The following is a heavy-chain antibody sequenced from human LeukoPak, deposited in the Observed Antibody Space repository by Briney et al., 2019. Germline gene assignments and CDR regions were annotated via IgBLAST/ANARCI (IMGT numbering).Heavy chain of an antibody. CDR2: IYHSGST. D-gene: IGHD3-22*01. CDR3: ARDPRFYYDSSGYPLSAFDI. J-gene: IGHJ3*02. Sequence: PSGTLSLTCAVSGGSISSSNWWSWVRQPPGKGLEWIGEIYHSGSTNYNPSLKSRVTISVDKSKNQFSLKLSSVTAADTAVYYCARDPRFYYDSSGYPLSAFDIWGQGTMVTVSS. CDR1: GGSISSSNW. V-gene: IGHV4-4*02.